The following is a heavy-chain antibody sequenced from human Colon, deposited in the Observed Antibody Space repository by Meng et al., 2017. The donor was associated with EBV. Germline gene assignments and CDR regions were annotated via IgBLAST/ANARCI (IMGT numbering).Heavy chain of an antibody. J-gene: IGHJ4*02. CDR2: IYRGGGT. Sequence: QGQLQGSGPGLVEPSGALSLTCPVSGGSISTCDWGSWVRQPPGKGLEWIGEIYRGGGTNYNPSFKSRVTISVDTSNNHFSLKLSYVTAADTAVYYCARVRVIPAAVGFDYWGQGTLVTVSS. V-gene: IGHV4-4*02. D-gene: IGHD2-2*01. CDR1: GGSISTCDW. CDR3: ARVRVIPAAVGFDY.